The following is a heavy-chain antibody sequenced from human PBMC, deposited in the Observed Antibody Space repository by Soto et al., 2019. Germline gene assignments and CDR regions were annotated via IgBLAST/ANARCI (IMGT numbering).Heavy chain of an antibody. CDR3: ARDQVDCSGGSCYPGLYYYYGMDV. V-gene: IGHV3-33*01. CDR1: GFTFSSYF. Sequence: GGSLRLSCPASGFTFSSYFMHWVRQAPGKGLEWVAVVWYDGSNKYYADSVKGRFTISRDNSKNTLYLQMNSLRAEDTAVYYCARDQVDCSGGSCYPGLYYYYGMDVWGQGTTVTVSS. D-gene: IGHD2-15*01. CDR2: VWYDGSNK. J-gene: IGHJ6*02.